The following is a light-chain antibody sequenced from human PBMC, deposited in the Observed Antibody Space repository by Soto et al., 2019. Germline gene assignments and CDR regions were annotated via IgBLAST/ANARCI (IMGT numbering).Light chain of an antibody. Sequence: DIQMTHCPSSLSASVGDRVTITCGASRSISSYLNWYQQKPGRAPKLLIYDASNLETGVPSRFSGRGYGTDFTFTISSLQPEDFATYFCQQYDTIKVTFGPGTKVDI. CDR3: QQYDTIKVT. V-gene: IGKV1-33*01. CDR1: RSISSY. J-gene: IGKJ3*01. CDR2: DAS.